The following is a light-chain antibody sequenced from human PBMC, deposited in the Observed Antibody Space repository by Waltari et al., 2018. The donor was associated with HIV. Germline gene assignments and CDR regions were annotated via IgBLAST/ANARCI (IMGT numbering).Light chain of an antibody. CDR3: QSADTSGTRV. Sequence: SFELPQPPSVSVSPGRPAKIPCSGAALAKQYTYWYQQKPGQAPVVVIYKDTERPSGIPERFSGSSSGTTVTLTISGVQAEDEADYYCQSADTSGTRVFGSGTKVTVL. CDR2: KDT. J-gene: IGLJ1*01. CDR1: ALAKQY. V-gene: IGLV3-25*03.